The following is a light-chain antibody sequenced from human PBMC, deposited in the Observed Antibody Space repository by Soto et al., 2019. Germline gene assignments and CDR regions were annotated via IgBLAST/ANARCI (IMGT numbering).Light chain of an antibody. Sequence: YELTQPPSVSVSPGQTARITCSGDALPKQYTYWYQQKPGQAPVLVIYKDYERPLGIPERFSGSSSGTTVTLTISGVQAEDEADYYCQSPDSSGTFYVFGSGTKVTVL. J-gene: IGLJ1*01. CDR1: ALPKQY. CDR3: QSPDSSGTFYV. V-gene: IGLV3-25*02. CDR2: KDY.